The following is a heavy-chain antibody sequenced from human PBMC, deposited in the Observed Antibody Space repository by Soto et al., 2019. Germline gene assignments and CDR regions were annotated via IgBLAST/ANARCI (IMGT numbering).Heavy chain of an antibody. D-gene: IGHD5-12*01. CDR2: IYYSGST. Sequence: QVQLQESGPGLVKPSETLSVTCTVSGGSVSSRSHFWSWLRQPPGGGLQWIGYIYYSGSTNYNPSLQRRATLSVDTSRNQFSLRLTSVTAADTAVYYCARYDAESGSNKLDPWGQGTLVTVSS. CDR1: GGSVSSRSHF. J-gene: IGHJ5*02. CDR3: ARYDAESGSNKLDP. V-gene: IGHV4-61*01.